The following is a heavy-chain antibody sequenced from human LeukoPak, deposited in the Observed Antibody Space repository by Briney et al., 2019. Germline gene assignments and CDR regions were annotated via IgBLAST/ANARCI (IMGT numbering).Heavy chain of an antibody. J-gene: IGHJ6*02. CDR3: ARVSIAARSPYYYGMDV. D-gene: IGHD6-6*01. CDR1: GGTFSSYG. V-gene: IGHV1-69*13. Sequence: GASVKVSCKASGGTFSSYGISWVRQAPGQGLEWMGGIIPIFGTANYAQKFQGRVTIIADESTSTAYMELSSLRSEDTAVYYCARVSIAARSPYYYGMDVWGQETTVTVSS. CDR2: IIPIFGTA.